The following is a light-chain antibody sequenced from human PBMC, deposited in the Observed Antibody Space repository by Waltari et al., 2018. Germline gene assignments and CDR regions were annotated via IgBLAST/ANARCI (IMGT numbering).Light chain of an antibody. J-gene: IGKJ1*01. Sequence: IQLTQSPSSLSASVGDRVTITCRASQGVNVYLAWYQQNPGKAPKLLSYAASTFQSGVSSRFSGSGSGTDFNLTIHSLQPEDIATYYCQQFNASPRTFGQGTNVEIK. V-gene: IGKV1-9*01. CDR2: AAS. CDR3: QQFNASPRT. CDR1: QGVNVY.